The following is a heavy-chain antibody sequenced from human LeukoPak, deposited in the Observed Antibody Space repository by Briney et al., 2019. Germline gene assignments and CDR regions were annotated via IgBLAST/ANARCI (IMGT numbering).Heavy chain of an antibody. V-gene: IGHV3-48*01. D-gene: IGHD1-26*01. CDR3: ARGASLVGTTQLDY. J-gene: IGHJ4*02. CDR2: ISSSSTTI. Sequence: GGSLRLSCAASGFTFSSYGMSWVRQAPGRGLEWVSYISSSSTTIYYADSVKGRFTISRDNAKSSLYLHMNSLRAEDTAVYYCARGASLVGTTQLDYWGQGTLVTVSS. CDR1: GFTFSSYG.